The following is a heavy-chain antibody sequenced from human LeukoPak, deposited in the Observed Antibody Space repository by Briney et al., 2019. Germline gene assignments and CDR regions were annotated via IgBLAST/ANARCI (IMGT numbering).Heavy chain of an antibody. D-gene: IGHD1-1*01. V-gene: IGHV1-69*13. CDR3: ARAGTTRYYFDY. CDR2: IIPIFVTA. CDR1: GGTFSSYA. Sequence: ASVKVSCKASGGTFSSYAISWVRQAPGQGLEWMGGIIPIFVTANYAQKFQGRVTITADESTSTAYMELSSLRSEDTAVYYCARAGTTRYYFDYWGQGTLVTVSS. J-gene: IGHJ4*02.